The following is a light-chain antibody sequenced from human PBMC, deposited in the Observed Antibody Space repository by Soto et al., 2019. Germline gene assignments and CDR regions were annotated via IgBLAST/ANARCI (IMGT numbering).Light chain of an antibody. V-gene: IGKV3-20*01. CDR1: QSVSSSY. J-gene: IGKJ1*01. Sequence: EIVLTQSPGTLSLSPGERATLSCRASQSVSSSYLAWYQQKPGQAPRLLIYGAATRATGIPDRFSGSGSGTDFTLTSNRLEPEDFAVYSCQQYDGSPTFGQGTKVEIK. CDR3: QQYDGSPT. CDR2: GAA.